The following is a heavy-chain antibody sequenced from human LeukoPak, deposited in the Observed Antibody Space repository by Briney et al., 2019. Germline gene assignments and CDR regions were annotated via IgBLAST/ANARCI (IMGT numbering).Heavy chain of an antibody. CDR2: IKEDGSEN. V-gene: IGHV3-7*01. Sequence: AGGSLRLSCAVSGFTFSMYWMSWVRQAPGKGLEWVASIKEDGSENYYVDSVKGRFTISRDNTMKSLFLQMNSLRAEDTAVYFCARDYYDSSGYLLVANWGQGTLVTVSS. J-gene: IGHJ4*02. CDR1: GFTFSMYW. D-gene: IGHD3-22*01. CDR3: ARDYYDSSGYLLVAN.